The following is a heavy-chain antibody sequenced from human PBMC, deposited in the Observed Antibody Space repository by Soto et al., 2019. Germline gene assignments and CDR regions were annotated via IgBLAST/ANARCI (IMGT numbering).Heavy chain of an antibody. Sequence: QITLKESGPTLVKPTQTLTLTCSFSGFSRTTSGVAVGWIRQPPGKALEWLALIYCDDDKRYRPSLKNRATIPEDAPNTLVVCALADMDPVDTATYYCAHRRPAYVGRTRSDNWFDPWGQGILVTVSS. CDR1: GFSRTTSGVA. CDR3: AHRRPAYVGRTRSDNWFDP. V-gene: IGHV2-5*02. J-gene: IGHJ5*02. D-gene: IGHD6-19*01. CDR2: IYCDDDK.